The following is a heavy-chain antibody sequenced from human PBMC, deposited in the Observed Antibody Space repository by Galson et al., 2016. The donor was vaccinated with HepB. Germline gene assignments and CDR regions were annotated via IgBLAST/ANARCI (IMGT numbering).Heavy chain of an antibody. CDR1: GGAISSGDYY. CDR2: IHHSGST. D-gene: IGHD2-2*01. Sequence: LSLTCTVSGGAISSGDYYWTWIRQPPGKGLEWIGCIHHSGSTNYSPSLQSRVTISQDKSRNQFSLKLSSVTPADTAVYFCARDSTTSPREYYGIDVWGQGTTVTVSS. J-gene: IGHJ6*02. V-gene: IGHV4-30-4*01. CDR3: ARDSTTSPREYYGIDV.